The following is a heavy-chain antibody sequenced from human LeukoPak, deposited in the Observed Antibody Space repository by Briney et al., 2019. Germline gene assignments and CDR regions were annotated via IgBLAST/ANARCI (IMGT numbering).Heavy chain of an antibody. CDR3: TRARIFLRRGDAFDI. CDR1: GFTFGDYA. CDR2: IRSKAYGGTT. Sequence: GGSLRLSCTASGFTFGDYAMSWFRQAPGKGLEWVGFIRSKAYGGTTEYAASVKGRFTISRDDSKSIAYLQMNSLKTEDTAVYYCTRARIFLRRGDAFDIWGQGTMVTVSS. V-gene: IGHV3-49*03. J-gene: IGHJ3*02. D-gene: IGHD2-15*01.